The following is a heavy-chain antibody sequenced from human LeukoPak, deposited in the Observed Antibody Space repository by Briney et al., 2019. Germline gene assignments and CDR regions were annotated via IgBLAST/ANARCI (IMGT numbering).Heavy chain of an antibody. CDR2: IFYTGIT. CDR3: ARAKQPDVGTLWFDP. Sequence: SETLSLTCTVSGGSISSPYWSWIRQPPGKGLEWIGYIFYTGITSYNPSLKSRVTMSVDTSKNQFSLKLSSLTAADTAVYYCARAKQPDVGTLWFDPWGRGTLVGVSS. V-gene: IGHV4-59*08. D-gene: IGHD6-13*01. CDR1: GGSISSPY. J-gene: IGHJ5*02.